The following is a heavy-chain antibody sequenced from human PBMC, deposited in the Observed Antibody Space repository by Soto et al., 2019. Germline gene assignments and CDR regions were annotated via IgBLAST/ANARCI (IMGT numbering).Heavy chain of an antibody. J-gene: IGHJ4*02. CDR3: AKALVAGTRVGPY. Sequence: GESLRLSCAASGFTFSSYAMSWVRQAPGKGLEWVSAISGSGGSTYYADSVKGRFTISRDNSKNTLYLQMNSLRAEDTAVYYCAKALVAGTRVGPYWGQGTLVTVSS. D-gene: IGHD6-19*01. CDR1: GFTFSSYA. V-gene: IGHV3-23*01. CDR2: ISGSGGST.